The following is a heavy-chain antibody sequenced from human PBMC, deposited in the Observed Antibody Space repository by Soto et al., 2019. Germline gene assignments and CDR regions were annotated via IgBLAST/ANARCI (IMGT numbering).Heavy chain of an antibody. V-gene: IGHV4-30-4*01. Sequence: VAAGPRIGRDGCCRCIKQPPGKGLEWIAYIHYSGSTYYNPSLKSRVTISVDTSKNQFSLKLSSVTAADTAVYYCASSRYSGSHFFDYWGQRILVTFSS. CDR1: AGPRIGRDGC. CDR3: ASSRYSGSHFFDY. D-gene: IGHD1-26*01. CDR2: IHYSGST. J-gene: IGHJ4*02.